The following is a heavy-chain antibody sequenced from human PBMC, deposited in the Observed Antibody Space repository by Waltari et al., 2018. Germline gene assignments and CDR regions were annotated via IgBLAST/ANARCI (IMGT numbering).Heavy chain of an antibody. CDR1: GDSISSHGYF. CDR3: ARFSKSANWFDP. J-gene: IGHJ5*02. Sequence: QLQLQESGPELVKLSETRSLTCTVSGDSISSHGYFCGWIRPSPGKGLEWIGSIYYTGSTYYNPSLMSRVTISADTSKNQFSLNLSSGTAADTAVFYCARFSKSANWFDPWGQGTLVTVAS. D-gene: IGHD3-3*02. CDR2: IYYTGST. V-gene: IGHV4-39*01.